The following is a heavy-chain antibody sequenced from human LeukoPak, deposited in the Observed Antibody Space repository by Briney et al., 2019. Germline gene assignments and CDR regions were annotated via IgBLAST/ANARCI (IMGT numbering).Heavy chain of an antibody. CDR2: IYPGDSDT. Sequence: GESLKISCKGSGSSFTSYWIGWVRPLPGKGLEWMGTIYPGDSDTRYSPSFQGQVTISADKFRTTAYLQWSGLGAADTAMYYCARLLGGTYYYFDFWGQGTLVTVSS. CDR1: GSSFTSYW. CDR3: ARLLGGTYYYFDF. D-gene: IGHD1-7*01. V-gene: IGHV5-51*01. J-gene: IGHJ4*02.